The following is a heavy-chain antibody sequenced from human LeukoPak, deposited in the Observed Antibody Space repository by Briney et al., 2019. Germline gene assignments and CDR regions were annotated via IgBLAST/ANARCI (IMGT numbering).Heavy chain of an antibody. Sequence: KTGGSLRLSCAASGFTFTRYSMNWVCQAPGKGLEWVSSISSSGSYIFYAQSVEGRFIISRDNAKNSHYLQMNSLRVDDTAVYFCARGTYRSSSPSIGMPYYLDYWGQGILVTVSS. CDR3: ARGTYRSSSPSIGMPYYLDY. J-gene: IGHJ4*02. D-gene: IGHD6-6*01. V-gene: IGHV3-21*01. CDR2: ISSSGSYI. CDR1: GFTFTRYS.